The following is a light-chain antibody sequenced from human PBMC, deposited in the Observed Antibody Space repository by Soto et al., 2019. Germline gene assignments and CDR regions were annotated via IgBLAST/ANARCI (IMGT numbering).Light chain of an antibody. V-gene: IGLV8-61*01. CDR2: NTN. CDR1: SGSVSTNYY. CDR3: GLYLGSGISV. Sequence: QAVVTQEPSFSVSPGRTVTITCGLSSGSVSTNYYPSWYQQTPGQAPRTLIYNTNTRSSGVPARFSGSILGNKAALTITGAQADDESYYYCGLYLGSGISVFGGGTKLTVL. J-gene: IGLJ3*02.